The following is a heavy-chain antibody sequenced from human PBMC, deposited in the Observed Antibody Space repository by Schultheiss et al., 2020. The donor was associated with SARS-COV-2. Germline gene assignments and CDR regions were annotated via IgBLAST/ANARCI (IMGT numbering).Heavy chain of an antibody. Sequence: GGSLRLSCAASGFTFSSYWMHWVRQAPGKGLVWVSRINSDGSSTSYADSVKGRFTISRDNAKNSLYLQMNSLRAEDTAVYYCARDGQLHGDYGMDVWGQGTTVTVSS. V-gene: IGHV3-74*01. J-gene: IGHJ6*02. CDR1: GFTFSSYW. D-gene: IGHD6-6*01. CDR3: ARDGQLHGDYGMDV. CDR2: INSDGSST.